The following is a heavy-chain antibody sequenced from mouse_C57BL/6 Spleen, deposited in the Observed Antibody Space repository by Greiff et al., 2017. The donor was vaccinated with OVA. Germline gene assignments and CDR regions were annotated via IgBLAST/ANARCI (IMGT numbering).Heavy chain of an antibody. J-gene: IGHJ1*03. CDR3: ARGWPLYWYFDV. CDR1: GYTFTDYY. Sequence: EVQLQQSGPELVKPGASVKISCKASGYTFTDYYMNWVKQSHGKSLEWIGDINPNNGGTSYNQKFKGKATLTVDKSSSTAYMELRSLTSEDSAVYYCARGWPLYWYFDVWGTGTTVTVSS. V-gene: IGHV1-26*01. CDR2: INPNNGGT.